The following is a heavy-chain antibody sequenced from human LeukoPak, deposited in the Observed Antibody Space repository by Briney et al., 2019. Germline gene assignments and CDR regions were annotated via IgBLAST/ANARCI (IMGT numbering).Heavy chain of an antibody. Sequence: ASVKVSCKASGYTFTVYYMHWVRQAPGQGLEWMGWINPNSGGTNYAQKFQGRVTMTRDTSISTAYMELSRLRSDDTAVYYCARDVGDDSSGYYYSSDFDYWGQGTLVTVSS. J-gene: IGHJ4*02. CDR3: ARDVGDDSSGYYYSSDFDY. D-gene: IGHD3-22*01. CDR2: INPNSGGT. V-gene: IGHV1-2*02. CDR1: GYTFTVYY.